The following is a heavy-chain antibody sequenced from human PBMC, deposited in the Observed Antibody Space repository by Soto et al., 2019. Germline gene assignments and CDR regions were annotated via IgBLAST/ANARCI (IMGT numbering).Heavy chain of an antibody. Sequence: GGSLRLSCAASGFNVGAFAVNWVRQAPGKGLEWVSGISVSDAFIYYADSVRGRFSISRDASENILYLQMNSLRVDDTALYYCTRETVAGITGLDYWGPGTLVTVSS. CDR2: ISVSDAFI. CDR3: TRETVAGITGLDY. J-gene: IGHJ4*02. CDR1: GFNVGAFA. V-gene: IGHV3-23*01. D-gene: IGHD1-20*01.